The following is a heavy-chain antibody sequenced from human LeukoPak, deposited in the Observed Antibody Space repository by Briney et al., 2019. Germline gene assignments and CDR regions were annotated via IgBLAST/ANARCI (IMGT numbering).Heavy chain of an antibody. Sequence: PSETLSLTCAVSGGSFSGYYWTWIRQPPGKGLEWIGEINHSGSANYNPSLKSRVTISLDTSKNQFSLNLSSVTAADTAVYYCARGPVWGSSVDYWGQGTLVTVSS. V-gene: IGHV4-34*01. CDR3: ARGPVWGSSVDY. CDR2: INHSGSA. CDR1: GGSFSGYY. J-gene: IGHJ4*02. D-gene: IGHD3-16*01.